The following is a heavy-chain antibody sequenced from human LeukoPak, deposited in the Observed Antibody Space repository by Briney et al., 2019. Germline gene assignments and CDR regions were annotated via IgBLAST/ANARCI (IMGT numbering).Heavy chain of an antibody. Sequence: GAAVKVSCKPSGYTFSDYYMYWVRQAPGQGLEWIGLIRSASGGTHYAQKFQGRVTMTRDTSISTAYMELSRLRPDDTAVYYCARAPRYYDASGSYPLGHWGQGTLVTVSS. V-gene: IGHV1-2*02. J-gene: IGHJ4*02. CDR3: ARAPRYYDASGSYPLGH. D-gene: IGHD3-22*01. CDR1: GYTFSDYY. CDR2: IRSASGGT.